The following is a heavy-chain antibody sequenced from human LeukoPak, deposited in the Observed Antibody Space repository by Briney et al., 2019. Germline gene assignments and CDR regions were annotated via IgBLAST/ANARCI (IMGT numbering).Heavy chain of an antibody. D-gene: IGHD2-21*02. CDR3: GRDPNGDYVGAFEF. Sequence: GGSLRLSCTASGFILSAYAMTWVRQAPGKGLEWVSSITSDSTTSYGDSVKGRFTISRGNSKNTVYLQMDSLRAEDTAIFYCGRDPNGDYVGAFEFWSRGTMVTVSS. CDR1: GFILSAYA. V-gene: IGHV3-23*05. J-gene: IGHJ3*01. CDR2: ITSDSTT.